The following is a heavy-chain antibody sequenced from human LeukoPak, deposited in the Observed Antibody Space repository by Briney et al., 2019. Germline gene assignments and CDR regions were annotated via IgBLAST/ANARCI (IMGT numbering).Heavy chain of an antibody. Sequence: SETLSLTCTVSGYSISSGYYWGWIRQPPGKGLEWIGYIYYSGSTNYNPSLKSRVTISVDTSKNQFSLKLSSVTAADTAVYYCARGEQQLGSDYWGQGTLVTVSS. CDR1: GYSISSGYY. V-gene: IGHV4-38-2*02. CDR3: ARGEQQLGSDY. CDR2: IYYSGST. J-gene: IGHJ4*02. D-gene: IGHD6-13*01.